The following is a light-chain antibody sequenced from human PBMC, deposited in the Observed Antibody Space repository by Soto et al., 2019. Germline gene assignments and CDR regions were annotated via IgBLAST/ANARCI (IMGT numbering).Light chain of an antibody. J-gene: IGKJ3*01. CDR2: RAS. CDR3: QQYYNTPFT. Sequence: IVMTQSPDSLAVSLGESATINCKSSQSVLYSSNNKNYLAWYQQNPGQPPKLLIYRASTRESGVPDRFSGSGSGTDFTLTISSLQAEDVAVYYCQQYYNTPFTFGPGTKVDI. V-gene: IGKV4-1*01. CDR1: QSVLYSSNNKNY.